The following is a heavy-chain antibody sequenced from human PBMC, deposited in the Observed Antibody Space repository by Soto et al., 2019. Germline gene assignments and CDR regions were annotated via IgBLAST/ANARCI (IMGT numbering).Heavy chain of an antibody. D-gene: IGHD7-27*01. Sequence: PGESLKISCKGSGYSFTSYWIGWVRQMPGKGLEWMGIIYPGDSDTRYSPSFQGQVTISADKSISTAYLQWSSLKASDTAMYYCARHHGDSLFRAPHGMDVWGQGTTVTVSS. CDR2: IYPGDSDT. V-gene: IGHV5-51*01. CDR3: ARHHGDSLFRAPHGMDV. CDR1: GYSFTSYW. J-gene: IGHJ6*02.